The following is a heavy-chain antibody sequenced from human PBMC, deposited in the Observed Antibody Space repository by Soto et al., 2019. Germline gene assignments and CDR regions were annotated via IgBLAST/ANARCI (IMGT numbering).Heavy chain of an antibody. CDR3: VRDSYDYSNDY. CDR1: GFTFSSYS. D-gene: IGHD4-4*01. Sequence: GGSLRLSCAASGFTFSSYSMNWVRQPPGKGLEWVSYISSSSDTIFYADSVKGRFTISRDNAKNSLYSQMNSLRDEDTAVYHCVRDSYDYSNDYWGQGTLVTVSS. V-gene: IGHV3-48*02. CDR2: ISSSSDTI. J-gene: IGHJ4*02.